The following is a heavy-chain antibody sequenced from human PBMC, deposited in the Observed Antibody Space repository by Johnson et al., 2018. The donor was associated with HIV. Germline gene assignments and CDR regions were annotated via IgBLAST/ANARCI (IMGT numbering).Heavy chain of an antibody. CDR3: AKDQGSEQRNDAFDI. Sequence: MLLVESGGGVVRPGGSLRLSCAASGFTFDDYGMSWVRQAPGKGLEWVSAISGSGGSTYYADSVKGRFTISRDNSKNTLYLQMNSLRAEDTAVYYCAKDQGSEQRNDAFDIWGQGTTVTVSS. V-gene: IGHV3-23*04. J-gene: IGHJ3*02. CDR2: ISGSGGST. D-gene: IGHD1-14*01. CDR1: GFTFDDYG.